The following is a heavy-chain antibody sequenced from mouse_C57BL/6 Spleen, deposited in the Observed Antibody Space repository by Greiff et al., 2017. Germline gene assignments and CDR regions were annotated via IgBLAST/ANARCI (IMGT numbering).Heavy chain of an antibody. CDR1: GYTFTSYW. V-gene: IGHV1-69*01. CDR2: IDPSDSYT. CDR3: ARPLTGTEWDFDV. D-gene: IGHD4-1*01. Sequence: QVQLQQPGAELVMPGASVKLSCKASGYTFTSYWMHWVKQRPGQGLEWIGEIDPSDSYTNYNQKFTGKSTLTVDKSSSTAYMQLSSLTSEDSAVYYCARPLTGTEWDFDVGGTGTTVTVSS. J-gene: IGHJ1*03.